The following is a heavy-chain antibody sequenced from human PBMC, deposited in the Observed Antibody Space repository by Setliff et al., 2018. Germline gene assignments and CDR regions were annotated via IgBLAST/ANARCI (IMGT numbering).Heavy chain of an antibody. CDR1: GFTFNNFA. V-gene: IGHV3-21*01. CDR2: ISSRSTYI. CDR3: ARVYFYDSKQPPDY. Sequence: GGSLRLSCVASGFTFNNFAFNWVRQAPGKGLEWVSSISSRSTYIYYADSVKGRFTISRDNSKNTLYLQMNSLRAEDTAVYYCARVYFYDSKQPPDYWGQGTLVTVSS. J-gene: IGHJ4*02. D-gene: IGHD3-22*01.